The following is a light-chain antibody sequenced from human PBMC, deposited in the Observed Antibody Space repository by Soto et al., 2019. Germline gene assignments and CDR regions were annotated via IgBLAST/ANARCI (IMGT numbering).Light chain of an antibody. CDR3: QHYNHAPR. CDR2: AAS. J-gene: IGKJ1*01. CDR1: QTINNN. Sequence: ETVMTQSPATLSVSPGEGATLSCRASQTINNNLAWYQQKPGQAPRLLIYAASTRATGVPARFSGSGSGTEFTITISSLQSEDFAVYHCQHYNHAPRFGQGTKVDIK. V-gene: IGKV3-15*01.